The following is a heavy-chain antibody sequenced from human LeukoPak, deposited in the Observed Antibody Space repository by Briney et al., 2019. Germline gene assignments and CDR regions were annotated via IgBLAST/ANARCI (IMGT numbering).Heavy chain of an antibody. Sequence: GGSLRLSCAASGFTFSNCWMSWVRQAPGKGLEWVANIKQDGSEKYYVDSVKGRFSISRDNAKNSLYLQMNSLRADDTADYYCARNPSKWEPFDYWGQGALVAVSS. CDR3: ARNPSKWEPFDY. J-gene: IGHJ4*02. D-gene: IGHD1-26*01. CDR2: IKQDGSEK. V-gene: IGHV3-7*01. CDR1: GFTFSNCW.